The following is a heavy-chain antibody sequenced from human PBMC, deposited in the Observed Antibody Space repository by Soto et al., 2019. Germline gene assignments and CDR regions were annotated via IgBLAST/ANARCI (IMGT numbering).Heavy chain of an antibody. CDR2: MNPNSGNT. V-gene: IGHV1-8*01. J-gene: IGHJ6*03. D-gene: IGHD6-6*01. Sequence: ASVKVSCKASGYTFTSYDINWVRQATGQGLEWMGWMNPNSGNTGYAQKFQGRVTMTRNTSISTAYMELSSLRSEDTAVYYCARGSYSSSHWSRPYYYCYHKDVCGQGTTVTVSS. CDR1: GYTFTSYD. CDR3: ARGSYSSSHWSRPYYYCYHKDV.